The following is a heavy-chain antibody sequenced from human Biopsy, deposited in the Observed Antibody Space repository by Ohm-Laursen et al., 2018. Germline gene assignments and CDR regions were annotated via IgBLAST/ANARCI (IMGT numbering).Heavy chain of an antibody. CDR1: GHPFPGYH. Sequence: ASVNVPSNASGHPFPGYHPPWPRLAPAQGLEWMRWIHPDTGATRYAPKFQGRLALTRDVSVNTGYLELSSLGSDDTAIYFCAKPSGGVSTIGFDPWGQGTQIIVS. CDR2: IHPDTGAT. D-gene: IGHD5/OR15-5a*01. J-gene: IGHJ5*02. CDR3: AKPSGGVSTIGFDP. V-gene: IGHV1-2*02.